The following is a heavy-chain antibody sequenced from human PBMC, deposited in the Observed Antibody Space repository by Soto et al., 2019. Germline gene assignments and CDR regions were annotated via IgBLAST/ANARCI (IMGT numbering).Heavy chain of an antibody. CDR3: ARSPSSGWYYFDY. D-gene: IGHD6-19*01. CDR1: EFTFSNYW. J-gene: IGHJ4*02. CDR2: INSDGSTT. Sequence: QLGGSLRLSCSASEFTFSNYWMYWVRQAPGKGLVWVSRINSDGSTTSYADSVKGRFTISRDNAKNTLYLQMNSLRVEDTAVYYCARSPSSGWYYFDYWGQGTLVTVSS. V-gene: IGHV3-74*01.